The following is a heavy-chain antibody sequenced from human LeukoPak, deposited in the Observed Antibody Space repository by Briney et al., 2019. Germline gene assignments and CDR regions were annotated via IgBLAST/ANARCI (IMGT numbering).Heavy chain of an antibody. V-gene: IGHV4-39*01. Sequence: SETLSLTCTVSGGSISSSSYYWGWIRQPPGKGLEWIGSIYYSGSTYYNPSLKSRVTISVDTSKNQFSLKLSSVTAADTAVYYCASPRRGVTSDAFDIWGQGTMVTVSS. D-gene: IGHD3-10*01. J-gene: IGHJ3*02. CDR1: GGSISSSSYY. CDR3: ASPRRGVTSDAFDI. CDR2: IYYSGST.